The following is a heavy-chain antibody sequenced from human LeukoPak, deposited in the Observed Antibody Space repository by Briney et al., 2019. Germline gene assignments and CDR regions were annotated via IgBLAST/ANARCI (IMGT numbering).Heavy chain of an antibody. D-gene: IGHD2-2*02. CDR3: ARDLGYCSGTSCYTAGRSYYYGMDV. CDR2: ISSSSSYI. V-gene: IGHV3-21*01. Sequence: GGPLTLSWPASGFTLISYSMNWVRQAPGKGREWVASISSSSSYIYYADSVKDRFTISTHKAKNALYPQMNSLRAEDTAVYYCARDLGYCSGTSCYTAGRSYYYGMDVWGQGTTVTVSS. CDR1: GFTLISYS. J-gene: IGHJ6*02.